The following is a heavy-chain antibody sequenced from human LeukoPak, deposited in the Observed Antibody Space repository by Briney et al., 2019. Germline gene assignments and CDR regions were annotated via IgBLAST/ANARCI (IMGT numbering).Heavy chain of an antibody. J-gene: IGHJ6*02. D-gene: IGHD3-3*01. CDR3: AKERNYDFWSGYRGMDV. CDR1: GFTFDDYA. Sequence: GGSLRPSCAASGFTFDDYAMHWVRQAPGKGLEWVSLISGDGGSTYYADSVKGRFTISRDNSKNSLYLQMNSLRTEDTALYYCAKERNYDFWSGYRGMDVWGQGTTVTVSS. CDR2: ISGDGGST. V-gene: IGHV3-43*02.